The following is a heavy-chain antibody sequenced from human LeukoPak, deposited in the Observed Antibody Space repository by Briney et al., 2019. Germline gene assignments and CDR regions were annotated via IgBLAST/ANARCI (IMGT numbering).Heavy chain of an antibody. CDR2: IWYDGSNK. D-gene: IGHD1-1*01. J-gene: IGHJ4*02. Sequence: GGSLRLSCAASGFTFSSYGMHWVRQAPGKGLEWVAVIWYDGSNKYYADSVKGRFTISRDNSKNMLYLQMNSLRVEDTAAYYCVRERYNWKGGFDYWGQGTLVTVSS. V-gene: IGHV3-33*01. CDR3: VRERYNWKGGFDY. CDR1: GFTFSSYG.